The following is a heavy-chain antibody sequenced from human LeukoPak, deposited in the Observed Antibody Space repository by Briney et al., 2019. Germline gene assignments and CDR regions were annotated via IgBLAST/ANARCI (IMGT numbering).Heavy chain of an antibody. CDR3: ARAGIAVAGTSLYFQH. V-gene: IGHV1-18*01. D-gene: IGHD6-19*01. CDR2: ISAYNGNT. CDR1: GSTFTSYG. J-gene: IGHJ1*01. Sequence: ASVKVSCKASGSTFTSYGISWVRQAPGQGLEWMGWISAYNGNTNYAQKFQGRVTITAGESTSTAYMELSSLRSEDTAVYYCARAGIAVAGTSLYFQHWGQGTLVTVSS.